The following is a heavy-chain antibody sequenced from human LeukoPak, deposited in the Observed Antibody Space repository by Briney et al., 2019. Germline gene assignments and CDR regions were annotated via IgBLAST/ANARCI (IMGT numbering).Heavy chain of an antibody. Sequence: PGGSLRLSCAASGLNFSSYEMNWVRQAPGKGLEWVSYISSGGTTIYYADSVKGRFTISRDNARNSLYLQMNNLRAEDTAVYYCASARLYSSSWYCYFDYWGRGTLVTVPS. J-gene: IGHJ4*02. CDR3: ASARLYSSSWYCYFDY. V-gene: IGHV3-48*03. CDR1: GLNFSSYE. D-gene: IGHD6-13*01. CDR2: ISSGGTTI.